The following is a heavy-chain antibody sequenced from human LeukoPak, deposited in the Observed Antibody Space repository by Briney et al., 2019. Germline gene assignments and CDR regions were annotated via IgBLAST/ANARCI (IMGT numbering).Heavy chain of an antibody. D-gene: IGHD2-2*01. V-gene: IGHV3-21*01. J-gene: IGHJ4*02. CDR3: ARAEGYCSSTSCYPIDY. Sequence: GGSLRLSCAASGFTFSSYSMNWVRQAPGKGLEWVSSISSSSSYIYYADSVKGRFTISRDNAKNSLYLQMNSLRAEDTAVYYCARAEGYCSSTSCYPIDYWGQGTLVTVSS. CDR1: GFTFSSYS. CDR2: ISSSSSYI.